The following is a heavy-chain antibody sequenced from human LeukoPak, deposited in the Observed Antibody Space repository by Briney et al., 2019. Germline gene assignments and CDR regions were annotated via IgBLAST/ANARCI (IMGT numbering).Heavy chain of an antibody. D-gene: IGHD3-22*01. CDR3: ARDASYYYDSSGYYTPYYYYMDV. CDR1: GGSISSYY. J-gene: IGHJ6*03. Sequence: SETLSLTCTVSGGSISSYYWSWIRQAPGKGLEWIGYIYYSGSTNYNPSLKSRVTISVDTSKNQFSLKLSSVTAADTAVYYCARDASYYYDSSGYYTPYYYYMDVWGKGTTVTVSS. V-gene: IGHV4-59*01. CDR2: IYYSGST.